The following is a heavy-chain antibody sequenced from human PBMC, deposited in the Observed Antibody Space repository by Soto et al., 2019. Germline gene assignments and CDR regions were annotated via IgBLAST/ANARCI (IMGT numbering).Heavy chain of an antibody. D-gene: IGHD1-1*01. V-gene: IGHV4-59*08. Sequence: SETLSLTCTVSGGSISSYYWSWIRQPPGKGLEWIGYIYYSGSTNYNPSLKSRVTISVDTSKNQFSLKLSSVTAADTAVYYCARFSWNDFWFDPWGQGTLVTVSS. CDR2: IYYSGST. CDR1: GGSISSYY. CDR3: ARFSWNDFWFDP. J-gene: IGHJ5*02.